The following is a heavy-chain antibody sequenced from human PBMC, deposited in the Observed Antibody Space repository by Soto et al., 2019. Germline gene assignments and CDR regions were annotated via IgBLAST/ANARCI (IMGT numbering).Heavy chain of an antibody. CDR1: GFTVSSNY. J-gene: IGHJ5*02. CDR3: ARDRGDYYDNGNWFDP. V-gene: IGHV3-66*01. Sequence: EVQLVESGGGLVQPGGSLRLSCAASGFTVSSNYMSWVRQAPGKGLEWVSVIYSGGSTYYADSVKGRFTISRDNSKNTLYLKMNSLRAEDTAVYYCARDRGDYYDNGNWFDPWGQGTLVTVSS. D-gene: IGHD3-22*01. CDR2: IYSGGST.